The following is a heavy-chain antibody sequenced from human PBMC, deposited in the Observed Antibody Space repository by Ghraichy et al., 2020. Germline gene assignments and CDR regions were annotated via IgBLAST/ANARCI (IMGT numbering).Heavy chain of an antibody. CDR2: ISGSGGST. J-gene: IGHJ5*02. Sequence: LSLNCAASGFTFSSYAMSWVRQAPGKGLEWVSAISGSGGSTYYADSVKGRFTISRDNSKNTLYLQMNSLRAEDTAVYYCAKSAGSGYNWFDPWGQGTLVTVSS. CDR1: GFTFSSYA. CDR3: AKSAGSGYNWFDP. V-gene: IGHV3-23*01. D-gene: IGHD3-10*01.